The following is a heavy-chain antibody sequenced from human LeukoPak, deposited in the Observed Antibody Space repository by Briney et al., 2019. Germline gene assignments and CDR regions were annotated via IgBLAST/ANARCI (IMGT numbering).Heavy chain of an antibody. J-gene: IGHJ6*02. CDR1: GFTFSSYG. D-gene: IGHD3-3*01. Sequence: GGSLRLSCAASGFTFSSYGMHWVRQAPGKGLEWVAGIWYDGSNKYYADSVKGRFTISRDNSKNTLYLQMNSLRAEDTAVYYSARDHPPKVYDFWSGYYTDYYYYGMDVWGQGTTVTVSS. CDR3: ARDHPPKVYDFWSGYYTDYYYYGMDV. V-gene: IGHV3-33*01. CDR2: IWYDGSNK.